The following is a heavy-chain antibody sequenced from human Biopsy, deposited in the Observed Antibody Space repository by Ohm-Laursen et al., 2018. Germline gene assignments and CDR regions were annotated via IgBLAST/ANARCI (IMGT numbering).Heavy chain of an antibody. Sequence: SQTLSLTWTVSGDSLSSGPDYWSWIRQPPGKGLQWIGYVYYTGSTDYNPSLQSRVTISVDTSKNHFSLRLRSVTPADTAIYYCARDRGYYSDRTVPGYFDLWGRGTLVTVSS. J-gene: IGHJ2*01. CDR3: ARDRGYYSDRTVPGYFDL. V-gene: IGHV4-61*03. D-gene: IGHD3-22*01. CDR1: GDSLSSGPDY. CDR2: VYYTGST.